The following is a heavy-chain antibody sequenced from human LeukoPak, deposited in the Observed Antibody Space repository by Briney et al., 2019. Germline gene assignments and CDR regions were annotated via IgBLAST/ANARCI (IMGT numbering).Heavy chain of an antibody. V-gene: IGHV6-1*01. J-gene: IGHJ5*02. CDR1: GDSVSSNSVT. CDR2: TYYRSTWYK. CDR3: ARRLTQYDCFDP. D-gene: IGHD2-2*01. Sequence: SQTLSLTCAISGDSVSSNSVTWNWIRQSPSRGLEWLGRTYYRSTWYKDYAVSVRGRITVNPDTSKNQFSLHLNSVTPEDTAVYYCARRLTQYDCFDPWGQGILVTVSS.